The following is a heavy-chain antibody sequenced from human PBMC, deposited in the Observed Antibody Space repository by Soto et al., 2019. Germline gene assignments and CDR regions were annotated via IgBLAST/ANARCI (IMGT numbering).Heavy chain of an antibody. V-gene: IGHV4-59*01. J-gene: IGHJ6*03. D-gene: IGHD5-12*01. Sequence: SETLSLTCTVSGGSISSFYWSWIRQPPGKGLEWIGYIYYSGSTNYNPSLKSRVTISVDTSKNQFSLKLSSVTAADTAVFYFASVVATISSGRYYYYMDVWGKGTTVTVSS. CDR1: GGSISSFY. CDR2: IYYSGST. CDR3: ASVVATISSGRYYYYMDV.